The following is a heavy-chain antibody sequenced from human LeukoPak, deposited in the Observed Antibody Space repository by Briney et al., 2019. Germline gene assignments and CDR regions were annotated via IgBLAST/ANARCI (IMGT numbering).Heavy chain of an antibody. V-gene: IGHV4-34*01. CDR1: GGSFSGYY. Sequence: SETLSLTCAVYGGSFSGYYWSWIRQPPGKGLEWIGEINHSGSTNYNPSLKSRVTISVDTSKNQFSLKLSSVTAADTAVYYCARGDYQLLLLRRAHYFDYWGQGTLVTVSS. J-gene: IGHJ4*02. CDR3: ARGDYQLLLLRRAHYFDY. D-gene: IGHD2-2*01. CDR2: INHSGST.